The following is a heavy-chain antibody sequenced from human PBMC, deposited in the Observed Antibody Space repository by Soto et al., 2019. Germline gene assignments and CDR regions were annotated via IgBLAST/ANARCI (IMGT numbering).Heavy chain of an antibody. CDR2: MSHDGGNI. Sequence: QVQLMESGGGVVQPGRSLTLSCAASGFTFSGYAMHWVRQLPGKGLEWVTLMSHDGGNIRYADSVKGRFTISRDNSRNTLDLQMSSLRPEDTAVYYCARGTGPGSYLIDYWGQGSLVIVSS. V-gene: IGHV3-30-3*01. J-gene: IGHJ4*02. CDR3: ARGTGPGSYLIDY. D-gene: IGHD3-10*01. CDR1: GFTFSGYA.